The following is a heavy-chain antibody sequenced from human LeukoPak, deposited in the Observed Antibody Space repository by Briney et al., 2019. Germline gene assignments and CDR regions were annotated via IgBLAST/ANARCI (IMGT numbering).Heavy chain of an antibody. Sequence: AETLSLTCTVSGGSMSSHYWSWIRQPPGKGLELIGYIYYSGSTTYNPSLKSRVTISADTSKNQVSQKLSSVTAADTAVYYCARGGWYFDYWGQGTLVTVSS. J-gene: IGHJ4*02. CDR2: IYYSGST. V-gene: IGHV4-59*08. CDR1: GGSMSSHY. CDR3: ARGGWYFDY. D-gene: IGHD6-19*01.